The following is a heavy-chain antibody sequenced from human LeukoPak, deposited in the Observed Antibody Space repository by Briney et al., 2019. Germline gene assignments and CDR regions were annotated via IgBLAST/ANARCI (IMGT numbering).Heavy chain of an antibody. CDR2: IYYSGST. V-gene: IGHV4-39*01. J-gene: IGHJ6*03. CDR1: GGSISSSSYY. CDR3: ARSRVILYYYYYMDV. D-gene: IGHD2/OR15-2a*01. Sequence: SETLSLTCTVSGGSISSSSYYWGWIRQPPGKGLEWIGSIYYSGSTYYNPPLKSRVTISVDTSKNQFSLKLSSVAAADTAVYYCARSRVILYYYYYMDVWGKGTTVTVSS.